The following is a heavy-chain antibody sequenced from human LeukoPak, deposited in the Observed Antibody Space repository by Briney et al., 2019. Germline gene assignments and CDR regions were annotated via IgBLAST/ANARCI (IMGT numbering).Heavy chain of an antibody. CDR1: RITVSANY. CDR3: ARGGNLYSYGLDY. D-gene: IGHD5-18*01. J-gene: IGHJ4*02. CDR2: IYSGGGT. Sequence: GGSLRLSCAASRITVSANYMSWVRQAPGKGPGWVSGIYSGGGTYYADPVKGRFTISRDNSKNTLYLQMNSLRADDTAVYYCARGGNLYSYGLDYWGQGTLVTVSS. V-gene: IGHV3-66*01.